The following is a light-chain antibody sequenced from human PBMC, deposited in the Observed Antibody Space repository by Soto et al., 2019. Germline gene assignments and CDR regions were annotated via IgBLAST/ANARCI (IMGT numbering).Light chain of an antibody. CDR2: AAS. V-gene: IGKV1-12*01. CDR1: QGISSR. J-gene: IGKJ4*01. Sequence: DIQMTQSPSSVSASVGDRVTITCRASQGISSRLAWYQQKPGKAPNLLIYAASSLQSGVPSRFSGSGSETYFTLTIGSLQPEDFATYYCQQSNSFPLTVGGGTKVEIK. CDR3: QQSNSFPLT.